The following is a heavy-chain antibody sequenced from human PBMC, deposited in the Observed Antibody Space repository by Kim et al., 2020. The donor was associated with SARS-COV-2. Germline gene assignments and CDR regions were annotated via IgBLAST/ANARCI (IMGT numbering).Heavy chain of an antibody. Sequence: GGSLRLSCAASGFTFSSYSMNWVRQAPGKGLEWVSSISSSSSYIYYADSVKGRFTISRDNAKNSLYLQMNSLRAEDTAVYYCAGGPYYDFWSGYYTGRGQGDAFDIWGQGTMVTVSS. CDR3: AGGPYYDFWSGYYTGRGQGDAFDI. J-gene: IGHJ3*02. CDR1: GFTFSSYS. D-gene: IGHD3-3*01. CDR2: ISSSSSYI. V-gene: IGHV3-21*01.